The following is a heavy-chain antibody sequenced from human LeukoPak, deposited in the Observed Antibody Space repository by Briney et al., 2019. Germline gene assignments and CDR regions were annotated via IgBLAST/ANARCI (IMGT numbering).Heavy chain of an antibody. CDR2: IYPGDSDT. J-gene: IGHJ6*02. D-gene: IGHD5-18*01. Sequence: HGESLKISCKGSGYSFSTYWIAWVRQMPGKGLEWMGIIYPGDSDTTYSPSFQGQVTISADKSISTAYLQWSSPKASDTAMYYCARCGYSSYGMDVWGQGTTVTVSS. CDR1: GYSFSTYW. CDR3: ARCGYSSYGMDV. V-gene: IGHV5-51*01.